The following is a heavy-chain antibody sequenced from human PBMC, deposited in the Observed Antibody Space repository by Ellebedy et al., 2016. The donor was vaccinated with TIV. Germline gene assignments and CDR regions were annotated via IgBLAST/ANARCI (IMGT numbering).Heavy chain of an antibody. V-gene: IGHV3-7*02. D-gene: IGHD4-11*01. CDR3: ASNPTTVTLYYFDF. CDR2: IKQDGSEK. Sequence: GGSLRLXXAASGFTFSSYWMSWVRQAPGKGLEWVANIKQDGSEKYYVDSVKGRFTISRDNAKNSLYLQMNSLRAEDTAVYYCASNPTTVTLYYFDFWGQGTLVTVSS. CDR1: GFTFSSYW. J-gene: IGHJ4*02.